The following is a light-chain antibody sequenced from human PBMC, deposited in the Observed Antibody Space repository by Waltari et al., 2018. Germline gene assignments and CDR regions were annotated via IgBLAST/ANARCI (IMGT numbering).Light chain of an antibody. J-gene: IGKJ2*01. Sequence: CQASQNIRTFLNWYHQKPGKPPNLLIFETSNLHSGVPSRFSGSGSGTQFIFTISSLRPEDVGTYYCQQFENLPYSFGQGTKLEIK. CDR2: ETS. V-gene: IGKV1-33*01. CDR1: QNIRTF. CDR3: QQFENLPYS.